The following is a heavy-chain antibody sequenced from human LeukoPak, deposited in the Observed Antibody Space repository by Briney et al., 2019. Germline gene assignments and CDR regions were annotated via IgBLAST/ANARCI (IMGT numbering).Heavy chain of an antibody. Sequence: GGSLRLSCAASGFTVSSSYMSWVRQAPGKGLEWVSSINNGGGVIQYANSVKGRFTISRDNAKNSLYLQMNSLTAEDTAVYYCVVQAGLTYYDISFDSWGQGTLVTVSS. J-gene: IGHJ5*01. CDR1: GFTVSSSY. V-gene: IGHV3-11*01. CDR2: INNGGGVI. D-gene: IGHD3-9*01. CDR3: VVQAGLTYYDISFDS.